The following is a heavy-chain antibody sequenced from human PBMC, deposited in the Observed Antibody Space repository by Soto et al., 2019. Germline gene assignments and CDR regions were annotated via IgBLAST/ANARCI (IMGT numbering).Heavy chain of an antibody. D-gene: IGHD2-15*01. Sequence: QVQLVQSGAEVKKPGASVKVSCKASGYTFTSYAMHWVRQAPGQRLEWMGWINAGNGNTNYSQKFQDRVTITRDTSASTAYREASSLRSEDTAVYYCARGPGGPDGPGDYWGQGTLVTVSS. CDR2: INAGNGNT. CDR3: ARGPGGPDGPGDY. J-gene: IGHJ4*02. V-gene: IGHV1-3*01. CDR1: GYTFTSYA.